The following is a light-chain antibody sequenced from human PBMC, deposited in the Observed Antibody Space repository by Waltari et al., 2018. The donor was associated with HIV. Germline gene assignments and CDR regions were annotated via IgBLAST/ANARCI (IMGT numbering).Light chain of an antibody. Sequence: QSALTQPASVSGSPGPSITISCTGTSSDVGGYNYVSWYQHHPDKTPKLMIYDVSNRPSGVSNRFSGSKSGNTASLTISGLQAEDEADYYCSSYASSSTPNWVFGGGTKLTVL. CDR2: DVS. CDR1: SSDVGGYNY. CDR3: SSYASSSTPNWV. J-gene: IGLJ3*02. V-gene: IGLV2-14*01.